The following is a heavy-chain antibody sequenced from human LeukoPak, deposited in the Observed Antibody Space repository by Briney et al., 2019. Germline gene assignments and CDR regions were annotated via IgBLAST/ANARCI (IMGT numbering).Heavy chain of an antibody. Sequence: PGGSLRLSCAASGFTFSSYGMHWVRQAPGKGLEWVAFIRYDGSNKYYADSVKGRFTISRDNSKNTLYLQMNSLRAEDTAVYYCAKGRGLNYYGMDVWGQGTTVTVSS. CDR2: IRYDGSNK. V-gene: IGHV3-30*02. CDR3: AKGRGLNYYGMDV. D-gene: IGHD5-24*01. CDR1: GFTFSSYG. J-gene: IGHJ6*02.